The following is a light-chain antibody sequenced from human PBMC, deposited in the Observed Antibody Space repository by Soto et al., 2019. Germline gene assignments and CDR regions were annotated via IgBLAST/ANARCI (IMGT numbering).Light chain of an antibody. J-gene: IGKJ4*01. CDR3: QQRSNWTLT. V-gene: IGKV3-11*01. Sequence: EILLTQSPGTLSWSPGERATLSCGASQSVSSRYLAWYQKKHGQAPRLLIYDASNRAIGIPARFSGSGYGTDLTITISSIENEDFEVYYCQQRSNWTLTFGGGTKVDIK. CDR2: DAS. CDR1: QSVSSRY.